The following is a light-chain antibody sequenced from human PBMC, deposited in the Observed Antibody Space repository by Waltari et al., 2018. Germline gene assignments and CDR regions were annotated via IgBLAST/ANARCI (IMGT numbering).Light chain of an antibody. Sequence: DIQMTQSPSSLSASVGDRVTITCQASQDIRNYLNWYQQKPGKAPKLMIYDAANLETGVPSRFSGSGSWTDFTFTISSLQPEDTATYYCQQYDNLPYTFGQGTKLEIK. CDR3: QQYDNLPYT. CDR1: QDIRNY. V-gene: IGKV1-33*01. J-gene: IGKJ2*01. CDR2: DAA.